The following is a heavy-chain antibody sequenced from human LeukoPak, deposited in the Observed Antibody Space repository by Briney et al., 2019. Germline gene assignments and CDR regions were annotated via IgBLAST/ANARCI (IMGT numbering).Heavy chain of an antibody. Sequence: ASVKVSCKASGYTFTSYGINWVRQAPGQGLEWMGWISAYNGNTNYAQKLQGRVTMTTDTSTSTAYMELRSLRSDDTAVYYCARAYSNPYYYYYYYMDVWGKGTTVTVSS. CDR2: ISAYNGNT. CDR3: ARAYSNPYYYYYYYMDV. V-gene: IGHV1-18*01. CDR1: GYTFTSYG. D-gene: IGHD4-11*01. J-gene: IGHJ6*03.